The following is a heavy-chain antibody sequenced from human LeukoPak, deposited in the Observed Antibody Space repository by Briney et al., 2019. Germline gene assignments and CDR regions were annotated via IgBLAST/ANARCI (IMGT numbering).Heavy chain of an antibody. CDR2: IRYDGSNK. V-gene: IGHV3-30*02. D-gene: IGHD3-3*01. J-gene: IGHJ4*02. Sequence: PGGSLRLSCAASGFTFSSYGMHWVRQAPGKGLEWVAFIRYDGSNKYYADSVKGRFTISRDNSKNTLYLQMNSLRAEDTAVYYCAKETSIFGVVNPLFRWGQGTLVTVSS. CDR1: GFTFSSYG. CDR3: AKETSIFGVVNPLFR.